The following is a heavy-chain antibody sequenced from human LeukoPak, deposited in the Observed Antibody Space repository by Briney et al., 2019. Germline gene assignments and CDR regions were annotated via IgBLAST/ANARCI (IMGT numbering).Heavy chain of an antibody. D-gene: IGHD3-22*01. V-gene: IGHV3-30*03. CDR2: ISYDGSNK. CDR3: ARDYYDSSGYMSSRY. CDR1: GFTFSSYG. Sequence: GGSLRLSCAASGFTFSSYGMHWVRQAPGKGLEWVAVISYDGSNKYYADSVKGRFTISRDNSKNTLYLQMNSLRAEDTAVYYCARDYYDSSGYMSSRYWGQGTLVTVSS. J-gene: IGHJ4*02.